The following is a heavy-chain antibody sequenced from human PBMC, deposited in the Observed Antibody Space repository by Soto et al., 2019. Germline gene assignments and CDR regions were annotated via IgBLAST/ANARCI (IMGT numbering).Heavy chain of an antibody. J-gene: IGHJ4*02. CDR1: GFSFNIYK. CDR2: INTGGTSM. Sequence: GGSLRLACAASGFSFNIYKMNWVRQVPGKGLEWVSFINTGGTSMFYADSVKGRFTISRDNSKNTLYLQLNFLRVEDTAVYYCAKEFLRFGESLERYFDYWGQGALVTVSS. CDR3: AKEFLRFGESLERYFDY. V-gene: IGHV3-21*04. D-gene: IGHD3-10*01.